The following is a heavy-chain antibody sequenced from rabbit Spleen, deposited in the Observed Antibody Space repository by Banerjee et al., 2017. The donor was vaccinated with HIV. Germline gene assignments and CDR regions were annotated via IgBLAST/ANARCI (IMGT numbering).Heavy chain of an antibody. Sequence: LEESGGGLVKPGGTLTLTCTVSGFSFSSNWICWVRQAPGKGLEWIACIDTNDGDTDYASWAKGRFTISKTSSTTVTLQMTSLTAADTATYFCARGSAMMTMVITGYYLHLWGQGTLVTV. V-gene: IGHV1S45*01. CDR1: GFSFSSNW. J-gene: IGHJ4*01. CDR3: ARGSAMMTMVITGYYLHL. CDR2: IDTNDGDT. D-gene: IGHD2-1*01.